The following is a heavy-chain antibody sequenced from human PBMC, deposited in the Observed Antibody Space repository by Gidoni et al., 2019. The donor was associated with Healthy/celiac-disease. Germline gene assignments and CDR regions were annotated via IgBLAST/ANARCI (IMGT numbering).Heavy chain of an antibody. Sequence: QLQLQESGPGLVTPSETLSLPCTVSGGSISSSSYYWGWIRQPPGKGLEWIGRIYYSGSTHYNPALKSRVTISVDTSKNQFSLKLSSVTAADTAVYYCARDGGSYTWGAFDIWGQGTMVTVSS. V-gene: IGHV4-39*07. CDR2: IYYSGST. CDR1: GGSISSSSYY. D-gene: IGHD1-26*01. J-gene: IGHJ3*02. CDR3: ARDGGSYTWGAFDI.